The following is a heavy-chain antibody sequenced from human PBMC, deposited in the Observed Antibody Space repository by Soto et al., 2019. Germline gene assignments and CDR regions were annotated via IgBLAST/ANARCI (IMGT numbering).Heavy chain of an antibody. J-gene: IGHJ6*02. D-gene: IGHD4-17*01. CDR3: ARDRYGEARPYYYYGMDV. CDR1: GFTFSSYS. CDR2: ISSSSSYI. Sequence: GGSLRLSCAASGFTFSSYSMNWVRQAPGKGLEWVSSISSSSSYIYYADSVKGRFTISRDNAKNSLYLQMNSLRAEDTAVYYCARDRYGEARPYYYYGMDVWGQGTTVTVSS. V-gene: IGHV3-21*01.